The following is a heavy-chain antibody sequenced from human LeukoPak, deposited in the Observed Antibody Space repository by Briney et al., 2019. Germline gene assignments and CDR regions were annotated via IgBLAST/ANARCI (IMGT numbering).Heavy chain of an antibody. CDR3: AREGVVRGVIITPFDY. CDR2: IYHSGST. D-gene: IGHD3-10*01. V-gene: IGHV4-34*01. Sequence: SETLSLTCAVYGGSFSGYYWSWIRQPPGKGLEWIGEIYHSGSTNYNPSLKSRVTISVDKSKNQFSLKLSSVTAADTAVYYCAREGVVRGVIITPFDYWGQGTLVTVSS. J-gene: IGHJ4*02. CDR1: GGSFSGYY.